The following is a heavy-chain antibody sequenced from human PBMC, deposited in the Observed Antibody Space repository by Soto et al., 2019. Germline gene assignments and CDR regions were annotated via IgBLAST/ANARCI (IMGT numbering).Heavy chain of an antibody. CDR3: TTLGP. V-gene: IGHV1-69*08. J-gene: IGHJ5*02. CDR2: ITPILNAT. D-gene: IGHD3-3*01. CDR1: GDTLNRFT. Sequence: QVQLVQSGAEVKKPGSSVMVSCKGSGDTLNRFTISWVRQAPGQGLEWMGRITPILNATNNAPKFQGRVTITADKSTNAAYMERTSLTSADTAVYFCTTLGPWGQGTLVTVSP.